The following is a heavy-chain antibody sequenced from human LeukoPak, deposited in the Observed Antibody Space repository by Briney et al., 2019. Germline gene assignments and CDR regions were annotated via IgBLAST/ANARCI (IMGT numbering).Heavy chain of an antibody. V-gene: IGHV4-59*01. J-gene: IGHJ6*02. CDR1: GGSISSYY. CDR2: IYYSGST. D-gene: IGHD3-10*01. Sequence: SETLSLTCTVSGGSISSYYWSWIRQPPGKGLEWIGYIYYSGSTNYNPSLKSRVTISVDTSKNQFSLKLSSVTAADTAVYYCARVTRCYYGSGSRNYYYYGMDVWGQGTTVTVSS. CDR3: ARVTRCYYGSGSRNYYYYGMDV.